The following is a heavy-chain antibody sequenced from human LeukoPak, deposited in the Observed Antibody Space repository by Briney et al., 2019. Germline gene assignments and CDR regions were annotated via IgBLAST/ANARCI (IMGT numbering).Heavy chain of an antibody. CDR1: GFTFSDSA. CDR2: ITSSSSYI. J-gene: IGHJ4*02. Sequence: GGSLRLSCAASGFTFSDSAMHWVRQAPGKGLEWVSSITSSSSYIYYADSVRGRFTISRDNAKNSLYLQMNSLRAEDTAVYYCARDLGSYDYWGQGTLVTVSS. D-gene: IGHD1-26*01. CDR3: ARDLGSYDY. V-gene: IGHV3-21*01.